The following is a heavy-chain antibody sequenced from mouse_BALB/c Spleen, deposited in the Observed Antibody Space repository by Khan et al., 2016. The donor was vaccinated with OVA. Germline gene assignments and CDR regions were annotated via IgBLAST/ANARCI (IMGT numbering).Heavy chain of an antibody. CDR1: GFSLTNYG. CDR3: ARQPYYHYYLMDY. Sequence: QVTLKESGPGLVAPSQSLSITCTISGFSLTNYGIHWVRQPPGKGLEWLVVIWSDGSTTYNSALKSRLSISKDNSKSQVFLKMNSLQTDDTAIYYCARQPYYHYYLMDYWGQGTSGTVSS. CDR2: IWSDGST. D-gene: IGHD2-10*01. V-gene: IGHV2-6-1*01. J-gene: IGHJ4*01.